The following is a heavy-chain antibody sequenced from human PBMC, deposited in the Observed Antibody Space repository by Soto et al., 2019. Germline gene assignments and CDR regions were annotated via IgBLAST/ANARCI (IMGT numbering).Heavy chain of an antibody. CDR1: GYTFNFYG. J-gene: IGHJ4*02. D-gene: IGHD3-16*01. Sequence: GSVKVSCKASGYTFNFYGSTSVRQAPGQGLEWMGWISGFNGNTNYAADLQGRVTMTTDTSTSTAYMELRGLRSDDTAVYYCARIGVSSGHESPDFDSWGQGTLVTVSS. CDR3: ARIGVSSGHESPDFDS. V-gene: IGHV1-18*01. CDR2: ISGFNGNT.